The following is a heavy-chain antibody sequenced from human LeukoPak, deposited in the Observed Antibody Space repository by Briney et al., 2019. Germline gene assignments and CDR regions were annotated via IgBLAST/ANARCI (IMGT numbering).Heavy chain of an antibody. CDR2: ISAYNGNR. Sequence: ASGTVSCKASGYTFTSYGISWVRQAPGQGLEWVGWISAYNGNRNYAQKLQGRVSMTTDRSTSTAYMELRSLRSDDTAVYCCARRIAAAGTFDYWGQGTLVTVSS. J-gene: IGHJ4*02. D-gene: IGHD6-13*01. CDR3: ARRIAAAGTFDY. CDR1: GYTFTSYG. V-gene: IGHV1-18*01.